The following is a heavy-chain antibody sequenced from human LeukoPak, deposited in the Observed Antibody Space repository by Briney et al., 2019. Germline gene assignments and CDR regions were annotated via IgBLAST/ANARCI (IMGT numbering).Heavy chain of an antibody. D-gene: IGHD6-13*01. Sequence: SQTLSLTCALSGDSLSSISAAWNWIRQSPSRGLEWLGRTFYRSKWYHDYAVSVKSRITINPDTSKNQFSLQLNSVTPEDTAVYYCAREVSSSGDYWGQGTLVIVSS. CDR2: TFYRSKWYH. CDR3: AREVSSSGDY. CDR1: GDSLSSISAA. V-gene: IGHV6-1*01. J-gene: IGHJ4*02.